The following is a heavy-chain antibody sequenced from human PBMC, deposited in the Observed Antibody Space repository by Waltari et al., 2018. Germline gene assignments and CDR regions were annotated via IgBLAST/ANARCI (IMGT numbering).Heavy chain of an antibody. J-gene: IGHJ4*02. CDR2: IYTSGST. Sequence: QVQLQESGPGLVKPSQTLSLTCTVSGGSISSGSYYWSWIRQPTGKGLEWIGRIYTSGSTNYNPSLKSRVTISVDTSKNQCSLKLSSVTAADTAVYYCAREKRFNAAFDYWGQGTLVTVSS. V-gene: IGHV4-61*02. CDR3: AREKRFNAAFDY. D-gene: IGHD2-2*01. CDR1: GGSISSGSYY.